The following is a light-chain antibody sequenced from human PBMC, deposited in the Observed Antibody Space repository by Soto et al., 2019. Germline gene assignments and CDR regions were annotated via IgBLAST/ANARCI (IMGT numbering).Light chain of an antibody. Sequence: EIVLTQSPGTLSLSPGERATLSCRASQSVSSSYLAWYQQKPGQAPRLLIYGASSRATGIPDRFSGSGSGTDFTLTISRLEPEDSAVYYCQQYGSFRTFGQGTKLEIK. J-gene: IGKJ2*01. CDR3: QQYGSFRT. CDR1: QSVSSSY. CDR2: GAS. V-gene: IGKV3-20*01.